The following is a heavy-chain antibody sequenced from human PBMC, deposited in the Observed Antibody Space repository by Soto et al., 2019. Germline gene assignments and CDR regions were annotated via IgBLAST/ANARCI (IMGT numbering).Heavy chain of an antibody. V-gene: IGHV3-66*01. CDR3: AGYSHKGD. CDR1: GFTVSNNY. J-gene: IGHJ4*02. Sequence: LVESGGGLVQPGGSLRLSCAVSGFTVSNNYMSWVRQAPGKGLEWVSLIYSGGSTHYADSVKGRFTISRDNSKNTLYLQMSSLRVEDTAVYYCAGYSHKGDWGQGTLVTVSS. D-gene: IGHD1-26*01. CDR2: IYSGGST.